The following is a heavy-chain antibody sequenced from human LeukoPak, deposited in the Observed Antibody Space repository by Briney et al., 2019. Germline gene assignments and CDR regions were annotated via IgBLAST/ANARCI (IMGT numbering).Heavy chain of an antibody. CDR2: ISGSGDST. V-gene: IGHV3-23*01. Sequence: GGSLRLSCAASGFTFSSYAMSWVRQAPGKGLEWVSAISGSGDSTYYADSVKGRFTISRDNSKNTLYLQMNSLRAEDTAVYYCAKLPSGYYNQYFQHWGQGTLVTVSS. CDR3: AKLPSGYYNQYFQH. CDR1: GFTFSSYA. J-gene: IGHJ1*01. D-gene: IGHD3-22*01.